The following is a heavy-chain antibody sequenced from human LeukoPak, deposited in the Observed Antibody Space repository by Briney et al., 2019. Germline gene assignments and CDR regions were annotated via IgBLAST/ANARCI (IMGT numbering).Heavy chain of an antibody. V-gene: IGHV3-30-3*01. CDR2: ILHDGSNK. CDR1: GFTFSSYA. J-gene: IGHJ4*02. D-gene: IGHD3-22*01. CDR3: GRDGDSSGYFYFDN. Sequence: GGSLRLSCAASGFTFSSYAMHWVRQAPGKGLEWVTGILHDGSNKYYADSVKGRFTISRDNSKNTLSLQMNSLRADDTAVYYCGRDGDSSGYFYFDNWGQGTLVTVSS.